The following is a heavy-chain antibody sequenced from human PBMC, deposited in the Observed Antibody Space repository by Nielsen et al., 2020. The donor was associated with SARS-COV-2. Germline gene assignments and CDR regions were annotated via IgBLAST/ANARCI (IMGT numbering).Heavy chain of an antibody. D-gene: IGHD5-24*01. Sequence: SETLSLTCTVSGGSISSYYWSWIRQPPGKGLEWIGYIYYSGSTNYNPSLKSRVTISVDTSKNQFPLKLSSVTAADTAVYYCASVAIDGLADYWGQGTLVTVSS. CDR3: ASVAIDGLADY. V-gene: IGHV4-59*01. J-gene: IGHJ4*02. CDR2: IYYSGST. CDR1: GGSISSYY.